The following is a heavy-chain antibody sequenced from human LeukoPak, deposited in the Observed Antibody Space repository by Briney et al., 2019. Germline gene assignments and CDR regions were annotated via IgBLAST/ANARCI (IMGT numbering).Heavy chain of an antibody. J-gene: IGHJ6*03. CDR1: GYTFTSYG. D-gene: IGHD3-22*01. CDR2: ISVFNGNT. V-gene: IGHV1-18*01. Sequence: GASVKVSCKASGYTFTSYGITWVRQAPGQGPEWMGWISVFNGNTNEAQKFQGRVTITADESTSTNYMELSSLRSEDTAVYYCARYYYDSSGYISPRMDVWGKGTTVTVSS. CDR3: ARYYYDSSGYISPRMDV.